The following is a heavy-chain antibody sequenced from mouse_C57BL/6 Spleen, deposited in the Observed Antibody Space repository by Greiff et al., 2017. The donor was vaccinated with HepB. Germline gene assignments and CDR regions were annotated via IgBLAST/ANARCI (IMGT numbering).Heavy chain of an antibody. CDR2: IDPNSGGT. V-gene: IGHV1-72*01. CDR1: GYTFTSYW. D-gene: IGHD1-1*01. CDR3: AKTVVADYYAMDY. Sequence: QVQLKQSGAELVKPGASVKLSCKASGYTFTSYWMHWVKQRPGRGLEWIGRIDPNSGGTKYNEKFKSKATLTVDKPSSTAYMQLSSLTSEDSAVYYCAKTVVADYYAMDYWGQGTSVTVSS. J-gene: IGHJ4*01.